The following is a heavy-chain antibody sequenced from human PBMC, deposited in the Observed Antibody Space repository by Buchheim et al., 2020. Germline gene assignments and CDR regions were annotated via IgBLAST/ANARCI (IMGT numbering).Heavy chain of an antibody. Sequence: QVQLQESGPGLVKPSETLSLTCTVSGGSVSSGSYYWSWIRQPPGKGLEWIGYIYYSGSTNYNTSLKSRVTIYVDTSKNQFSLKLSSVTAADTAVYYCARDLGRRPNWFDPWGQGTL. D-gene: IGHD1-1*01. V-gene: IGHV4-61*01. CDR2: IYYSGST. J-gene: IGHJ5*02. CDR1: GGSVSSGSYY. CDR3: ARDLGRRPNWFDP.